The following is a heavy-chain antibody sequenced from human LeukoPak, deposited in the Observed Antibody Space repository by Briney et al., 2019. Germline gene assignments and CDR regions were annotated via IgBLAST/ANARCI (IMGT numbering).Heavy chain of an antibody. J-gene: IGHJ6*03. CDR3: ARDATGYSSGWFPVSYYYYMDV. CDR2: IYYSGST. CDR1: GGSISSSSYY. D-gene: IGHD6-19*01. Sequence: PSETLSLTCTVSGGSISSSSYYWGWIRQPPGKGLEWIGSIYYSGSTYYNPSLKSRVTISVDTSKNQFSLKLSSVTAADTAVYYCARDATGYSSGWFPVSYYYYMDVWGKGTTVTVSS. V-gene: IGHV4-39*07.